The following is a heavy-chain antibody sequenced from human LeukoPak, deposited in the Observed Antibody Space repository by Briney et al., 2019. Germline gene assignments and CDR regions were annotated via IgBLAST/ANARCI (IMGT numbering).Heavy chain of an antibody. Sequence: GGSLRLSWAASGFTFSNSAMSWVRQAPGKGLEWVSTISGSGITTYYADSVKGRFTISRDNSKNTLYLQMNSLRAEDTAVYYCAKGIYSSGWSYFDYWGHGTLVTVSS. V-gene: IGHV3-23*01. D-gene: IGHD6-19*01. CDR2: ISGSGITT. J-gene: IGHJ4*01. CDR3: AKGIYSSGWSYFDY. CDR1: GFTFSNSA.